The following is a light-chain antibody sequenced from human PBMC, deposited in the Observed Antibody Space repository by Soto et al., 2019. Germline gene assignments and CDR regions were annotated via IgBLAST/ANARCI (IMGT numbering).Light chain of an antibody. Sequence: IQLTQSPSSLSASVGDRVTITCRASQGISSYLAWYQQKPGKAPKLLIYAASTLQSGVPSRFSGSGSGTDFTRTISSLQPEDFATYCCQQLNSYPTCGQGTKLEIK. CDR2: AAS. CDR1: QGISSY. J-gene: IGKJ2*01. CDR3: QQLNSYPT. V-gene: IGKV1-9*01.